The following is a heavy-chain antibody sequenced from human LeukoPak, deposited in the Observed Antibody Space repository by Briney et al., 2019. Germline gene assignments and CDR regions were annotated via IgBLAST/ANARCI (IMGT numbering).Heavy chain of an antibody. CDR2: ISSDSTII. Sequence: GGPLKLPVQPPESTFTSHTINWFRKPQGKGRKWISYISSDSTIIHYADSVKGRFTISRDDAKSSLYLQMNSLRAEDTAIYYCAKVPRQHDNWFDPWGQGTLVTVSS. CDR1: ESTFTSHT. V-gene: IGHV3-48*01. CDR3: AKVPRQHDNWFDP. J-gene: IGHJ5*02. D-gene: IGHD3-9*01.